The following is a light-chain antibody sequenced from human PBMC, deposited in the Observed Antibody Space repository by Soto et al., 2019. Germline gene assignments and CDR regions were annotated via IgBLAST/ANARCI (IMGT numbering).Light chain of an antibody. CDR2: DNN. Sequence: QSVLTQPPSVSAAPGQKVTISCSGSSSNIGNNYVSWYQHLPGTAPKLLIYDNNKRPSGIPDRFSGSKSGTSASLAITGLQAEDEADYFCQSYDHSLGGSGVFGTGTKLTVL. CDR1: SSNIGNNY. V-gene: IGLV1-51*01. J-gene: IGLJ1*01. CDR3: QSYDHSLGGSGV.